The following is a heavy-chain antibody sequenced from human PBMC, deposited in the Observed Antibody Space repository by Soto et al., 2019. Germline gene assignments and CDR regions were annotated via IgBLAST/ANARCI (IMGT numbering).Heavy chain of an antibody. Sequence: QVQLVQSGAEVKKPGASVKVSCKGLGYNFIKYGINWVRQAPGQDLEWMGWISPYSGYTHSAQKFQGRLTLTTDTVATTAYMELRSLRSADTALYYCTREAIVVIPAAQPSHFDSWGQGTLVTVSS. D-gene: IGHD2-2*01. CDR1: GYNFIKYG. CDR3: TREAIVVIPAAQPSHFDS. V-gene: IGHV1-18*01. CDR2: ISPYSGYT. J-gene: IGHJ4*02.